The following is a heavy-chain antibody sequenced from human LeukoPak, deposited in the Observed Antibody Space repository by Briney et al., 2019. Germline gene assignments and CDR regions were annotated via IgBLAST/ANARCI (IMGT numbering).Heavy chain of an antibody. CDR1: GXSISSYY. J-gene: IGHJ6*02. V-gene: IGHV4-59*01. CDR3: ARDKDYGGNSDYYYGMDV. D-gene: IGHD4-23*01. Sequence: SETLSLTCTVSGXSISSYYWSWIRQPPGKGLEWIGYIYYSGSTNYNPSLKSRVTISVDTSKNQFSLKLSSVTAADTAVYYCARDKDYGGNSDYYYGMDVWGQGTTVTVSS. CDR2: IYYSGST.